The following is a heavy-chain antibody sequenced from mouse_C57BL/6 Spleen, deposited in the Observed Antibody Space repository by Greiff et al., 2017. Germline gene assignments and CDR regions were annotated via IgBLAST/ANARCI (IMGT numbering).Heavy chain of an antibody. V-gene: IGHV1-55*01. CDR2: IYPGSGST. CDR1: GYTFTSYW. J-gene: IGHJ1*03. CDR3: ARGYYGSSTYFDV. Sequence: QVQLQQPGAELVKPGASVKMSCKASGYTFTSYWITWVKPRPGQGLEWIGDIYPGSGSTNYNEKFKSKATLTVDTSSSTAYMQLSSLTSEDSAVYYCARGYYGSSTYFDVWGTGTTVTVSS. D-gene: IGHD1-1*01.